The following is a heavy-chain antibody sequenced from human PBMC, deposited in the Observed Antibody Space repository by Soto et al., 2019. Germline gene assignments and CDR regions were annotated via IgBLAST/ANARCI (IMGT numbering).Heavy chain of an antibody. CDR2: ISGSGGST. D-gene: IGHD6-19*01. CDR1: GFTFSSYA. Sequence: GGSLRLSCAASGFTFSSYAMSWVRQAPGKGLEWVSAISGSGGSTYYADSVKGRFTISRDNSKNTLYLQMNSLRAEDTAVYYCAKDRGIIRSGWLDYGGQGTLVTVSS. V-gene: IGHV3-23*01. CDR3: AKDRGIIRSGWLDY. J-gene: IGHJ4*02.